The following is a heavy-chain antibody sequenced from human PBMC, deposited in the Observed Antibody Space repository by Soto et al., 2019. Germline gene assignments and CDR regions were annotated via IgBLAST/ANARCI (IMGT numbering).Heavy chain of an antibody. J-gene: IGHJ5*02. CDR2: INHSGST. Sequence: QVQLQQWGAGLLKPSETLSLTCAVYGGSFSGYYWSWIRQPPGKGLVWIGEINHSGSTNYNPSLKSRVTISVDTSKNQFSLKLSSVTAADTAVYYCARGPLRGVAARRGWFDPWGQGTLVTVS. CDR3: ARGPLRGVAARRGWFDP. D-gene: IGHD6-6*01. V-gene: IGHV4-34*01. CDR1: GGSFSGYY.